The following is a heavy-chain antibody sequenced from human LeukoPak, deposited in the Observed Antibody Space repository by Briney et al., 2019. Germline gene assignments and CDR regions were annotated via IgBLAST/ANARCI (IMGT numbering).Heavy chain of an antibody. J-gene: IGHJ4*02. V-gene: IGHV4-28*01. CDR3: ARKSTVASYYQD. CDR2: IYYSGGT. CDR1: GYSISSNNW. Sequence: SETLSLTCAVSGYSISSNNWWGWIRQPPGKGLEWIGYIYYSGGTYYNPSLKSRVTMSVDTSKNQFSLKLSSVTAVDTAVHYCARKSTVASYYQDWGQGALVTVSS. D-gene: IGHD1-26*01.